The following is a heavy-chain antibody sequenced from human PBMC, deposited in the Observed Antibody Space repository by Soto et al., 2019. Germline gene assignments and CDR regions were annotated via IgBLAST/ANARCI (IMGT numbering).Heavy chain of an antibody. CDR3: ARDRYCSSTSCYPTRGIFDY. J-gene: IGHJ4*02. V-gene: IGHV3-21*01. CDR2: ISSSSSYI. Sequence: LRLSCAASGFTFSSYSMNWVRQAPGKGLEWVSSISSSSSYIYYADSVKGRFTISRDNAKNSLYLQMNSLRAEDTAVYYCARDRYCSSTSCYPTRGIFDYWGQGTLVTVSS. CDR1: GFTFSSYS. D-gene: IGHD2-2*01.